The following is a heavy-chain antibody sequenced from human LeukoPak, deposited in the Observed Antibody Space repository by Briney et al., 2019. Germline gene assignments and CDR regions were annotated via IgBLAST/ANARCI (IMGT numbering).Heavy chain of an antibody. J-gene: IGHJ4*02. V-gene: IGHV3-21*01. CDR3: ARSYSGSGSYYPIFY. D-gene: IGHD3-10*01. CDR1: GFTFGDYA. CDR2: ISSGSSYI. Sequence: GRSLRLSCTVSGFTFGDYAINWVRQAPGKGLEWVSFISSGSSYIYYADSVKGRFTISRDNAKNSLYLQMNSLRAEDTAVYYCARSYSGSGSYYPIFYWGQGTLVTVSS.